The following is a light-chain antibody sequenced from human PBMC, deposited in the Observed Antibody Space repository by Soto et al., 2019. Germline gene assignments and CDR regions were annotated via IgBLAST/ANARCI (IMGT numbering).Light chain of an antibody. J-gene: IGLJ1*01. CDR3: ASYAGGYQV. Sequence: QSALTQPPSEYGSPGHSDTIPCTRTTRDVGGYDYVSWYQDHPGIAPILMIYEVSRRPSGVPVRFSGSKSRYTASLSVAGLLPEDEADYYGASYAGGYQVFGTGTKVTVL. CDR1: TRDVGGYDY. CDR2: EVS. V-gene: IGLV2-8*01.